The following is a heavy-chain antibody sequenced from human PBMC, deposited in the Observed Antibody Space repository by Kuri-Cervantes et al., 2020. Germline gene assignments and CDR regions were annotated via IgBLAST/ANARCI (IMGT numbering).Heavy chain of an antibody. Sequence: GESLKISCAASGFIFNNYWMSWVRQAPGKGLEWVANIKKDGSGKYYVDSVKGRFTISRDNAKMSVDLQMNSLRVEDTAVYYCARDVGVAAFDSWCQGTLVTVSS. V-gene: IGHV3-7*01. CDR2: IKKDGSGK. CDR3: ARDVGVAAFDS. CDR1: GFIFNNYW. D-gene: IGHD1-26*01. J-gene: IGHJ4*02.